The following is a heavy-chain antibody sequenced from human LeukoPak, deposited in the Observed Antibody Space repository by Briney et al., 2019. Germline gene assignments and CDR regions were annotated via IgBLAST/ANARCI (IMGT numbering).Heavy chain of an antibody. Sequence: SETLSLTCTVSGGSINSDSYYWGWIRQPPGKGLEWIGSIYYTGYTFYNPSLKSRVTMSVDTSKNQFSLKLSSVTAADTAVYYCARRDPHPFYDFWSGYLAAAFDIWGQGTMVTVSS. J-gene: IGHJ3*02. CDR1: GGSINSDSYY. V-gene: IGHV4-39*01. CDR3: ARRDPHPFYDFWSGYLAAAFDI. D-gene: IGHD3-3*01. CDR2: IYYTGYT.